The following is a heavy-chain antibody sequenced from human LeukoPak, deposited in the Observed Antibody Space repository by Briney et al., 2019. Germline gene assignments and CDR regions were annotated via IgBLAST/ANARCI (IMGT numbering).Heavy chain of an antibody. D-gene: IGHD3-22*01. CDR2: INHSGST. J-gene: IGHJ2*01. Sequence: SETLSLTCAVYGGSFSGYYWSWIRQPPGKGLEWIGEINHSGSTNYNPSLKSRVTISVDTSKNQLSPKLSSVTAADTAVYYCARGYAMIVVVPYWYFDLWGRGTLVTVSS. CDR1: GGSFSGYY. CDR3: ARGYAMIVVVPYWYFDL. V-gene: IGHV4-34*01.